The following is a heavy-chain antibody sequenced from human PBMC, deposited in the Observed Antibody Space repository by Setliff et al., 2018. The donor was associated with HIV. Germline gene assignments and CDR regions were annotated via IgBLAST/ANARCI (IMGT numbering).Heavy chain of an antibody. D-gene: IGHD2-2*01. V-gene: IGHV3-7*01. J-gene: IGHJ6*03. CDR1: GFRVSSYW. CDR3: ARDATRGGDMDV. CDR2: IKEEGSEK. Sequence: GGSLRLSCAASGFRVSSYWMGWVRQAPGKGLEWVANIKEEGSEKYYVDSVRGRFTISRDNAKNSLYLQMNNLRADDTAVSYCARDATRGGDMDVWAKGTTFTIAS.